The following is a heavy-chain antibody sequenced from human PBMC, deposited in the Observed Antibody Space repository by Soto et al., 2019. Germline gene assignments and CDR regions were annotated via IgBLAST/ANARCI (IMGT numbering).Heavy chain of an antibody. J-gene: IGHJ6*02. CDR3: AKGGFWVHYGMDV. CDR2: ISRSGDIT. CDR1: GSTFSAFC. V-gene: IGHV3-23*01. D-gene: IGHD2-15*01. Sequence: EVQLLESGGALAQPGGSLRLSCAASGSTFSAFCMNWVRQAPGKGLEWVSAISRSGDITYYADSVKGRFTISRDNSKNTLYWEKNSLTGDDTAVYYCAKGGFWVHYGMDVWGQGTTVIVSS.